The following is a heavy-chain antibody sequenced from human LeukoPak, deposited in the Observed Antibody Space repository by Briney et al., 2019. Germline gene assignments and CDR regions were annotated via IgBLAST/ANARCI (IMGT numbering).Heavy chain of an antibody. CDR3: ARLTEQCNH. CDR1: GYSISSGYY. J-gene: IGHJ5*02. D-gene: IGHD6-19*01. CDR2: IYHSGST. Sequence: SETLSLTCAVSGYSISSGYYWGWIRQPPGKGLEWIGSIYHSGSTYYNPSLKSRVTISVDTSKNQFSLKLSSVTAADTAVYYCARLTEQCNHWGQGTLVTVSS. V-gene: IGHV4-38-2*01.